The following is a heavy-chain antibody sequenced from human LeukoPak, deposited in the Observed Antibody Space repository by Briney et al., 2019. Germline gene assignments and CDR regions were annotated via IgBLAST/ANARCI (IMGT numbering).Heavy chain of an antibody. D-gene: IGHD3-10*01. CDR1: GFTFSSYW. CDR2: IKQDGSEK. J-gene: IGHJ6*02. Sequence: PGGSLRLSCAASGFTFSSYWMSWVRQAPGKGLEWVANIKQDGSEKYYVDSVKGRFTISRDNAKNSLYLQMNSLRAEDTAVYYCARDMGSGSYGMDVWGQGTTVTVSS. V-gene: IGHV3-7*01. CDR3: ARDMGSGSYGMDV.